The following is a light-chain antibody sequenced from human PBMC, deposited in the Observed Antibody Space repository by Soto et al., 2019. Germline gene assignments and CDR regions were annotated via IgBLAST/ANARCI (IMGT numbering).Light chain of an antibody. V-gene: IGKV3-20*01. Sequence: EIVLTQSPGTLSLSPGERATLSCRASHIVSSSYLAWYQQKPGQAPRLLIYGASSRATGIPDRFSGSGSGTDFTLTISRLEPEEFAVYYCQQYGSSPPITFGQGTRLEIK. J-gene: IGKJ5*01. CDR1: HIVSSSY. CDR3: QQYGSSPPIT. CDR2: GAS.